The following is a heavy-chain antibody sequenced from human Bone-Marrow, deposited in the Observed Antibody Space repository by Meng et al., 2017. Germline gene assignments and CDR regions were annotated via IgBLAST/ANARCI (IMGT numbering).Heavy chain of an antibody. CDR2: IITDGSST. Sequence: GESLKISCAASGFTFSSYWMNWVRQSPGKGLVWVSRIITDGSSTIYADSVKGRFTISRDNAKNTLYLQMNSLRVEDTAVYYCVRLKGYCRDGTCPYDYWGQGALVTVSS. V-gene: IGHV3-74*01. CDR3: VRLKGYCRDGTCPYDY. J-gene: IGHJ4*02. D-gene: IGHD2-15*01. CDR1: GFTFSSYW.